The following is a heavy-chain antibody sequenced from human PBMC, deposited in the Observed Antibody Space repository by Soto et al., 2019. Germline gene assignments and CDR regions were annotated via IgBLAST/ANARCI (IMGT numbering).Heavy chain of an antibody. CDR3: AKGRSYYYYYGVDV. CDR1: GFTFSSYA. CDR2: ISDSGGST. Sequence: GGSLRLSCAASGFTFSSYAMSWVRQAPGKGLEWVSAISDSGGSTYYADSVKGRFTISRDNSKSTLYLQMNSLRAEDTALYYCAKGRSYYYYYGVDVWGQGTTVTVSS. V-gene: IGHV3-23*01. J-gene: IGHJ6*02.